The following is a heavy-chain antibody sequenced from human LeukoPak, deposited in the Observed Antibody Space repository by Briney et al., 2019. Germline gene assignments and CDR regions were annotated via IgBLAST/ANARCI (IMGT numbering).Heavy chain of an antibody. Sequence: GASLGLSCAASGFIFRNYAMSWVRQAPGKGLEWVSAITGSGDTTYYADSVKGRFTISRDNSKNTLYVEMNTLRAEDTAVYYCAKWEDYDILTGYYVSDFWGQGTLVTVSS. CDR3: AKWEDYDILTGYYVSDF. J-gene: IGHJ4*02. D-gene: IGHD3-9*01. CDR1: GFIFRNYA. CDR2: ITGSGDTT. V-gene: IGHV3-23*01.